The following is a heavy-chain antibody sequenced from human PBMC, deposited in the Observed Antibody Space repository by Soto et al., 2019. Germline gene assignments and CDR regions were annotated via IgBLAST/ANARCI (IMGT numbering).Heavy chain of an antibody. CDR1: GYTFTSYA. J-gene: IGHJ1*01. CDR2: INAGNGNT. CDR3: ARGSSSWREYFQH. D-gene: IGHD6-13*01. V-gene: IGHV1-3*01. Sequence: ASVKVSCKASGYTFTSYAMHWVRQAPGQRLEWMGWINAGNGNTKYSQKFQGRVTITRDTSASTAYMELSSLRSEDTAVYYCARGSSSWREYFQHWGQGTLVTVSS.